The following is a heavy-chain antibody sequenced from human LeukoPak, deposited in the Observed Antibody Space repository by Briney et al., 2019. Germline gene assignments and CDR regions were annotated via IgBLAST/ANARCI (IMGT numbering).Heavy chain of an antibody. CDR1: GGSISSSSYY. V-gene: IGHV4-39*01. CDR2: IYYSGST. CDR3: ARQGPSGPTGIDY. D-gene: IGHD1-1*01. Sequence: PSETLSLTCTVSGGSISSSSYYWGWIRQPPGKGLEWIGSIYYSGSTYYNPPLKSRVTISVDTSKNQFSLKLSSVTAADTAVYYCARQGPSGPTGIDYWGQGTLVTVSS. J-gene: IGHJ4*02.